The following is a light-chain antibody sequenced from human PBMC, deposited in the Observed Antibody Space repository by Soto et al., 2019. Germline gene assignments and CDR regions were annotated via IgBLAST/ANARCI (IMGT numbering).Light chain of an antibody. CDR1: QSISYW. J-gene: IGKJ1*01. CDR3: QQYNNYWT. CDR2: KAS. V-gene: IGKV1-5*03. Sequence: DIQMTQSPSTLSASVGDRVTITCRASQSISYWLAWYQQKPGKAPNLLIYKASSLESGVPSRFSGSGSGTEFTLTISSLQPDDFATYHCQQYNNYWTFGQGTKVELK.